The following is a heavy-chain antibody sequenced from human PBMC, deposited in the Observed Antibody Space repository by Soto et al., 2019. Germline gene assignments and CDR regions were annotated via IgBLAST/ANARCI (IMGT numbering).Heavy chain of an antibody. Sequence: QITLKESGPTLVKPTQTLTLTCTFSGFSLSTSGVGVGWIRQPPGKALEWLALIYWDDDKRYSPSLKSRLTITKDTSKNQVVLTMTNMDPVDTATYYCAHRGYDIWTGYSPDFDYWGQGTLVTVSS. CDR2: IYWDDDK. CDR1: GFSLSTSGVG. D-gene: IGHD3-9*01. J-gene: IGHJ4*02. V-gene: IGHV2-5*02. CDR3: AHRGYDIWTGYSPDFDY.